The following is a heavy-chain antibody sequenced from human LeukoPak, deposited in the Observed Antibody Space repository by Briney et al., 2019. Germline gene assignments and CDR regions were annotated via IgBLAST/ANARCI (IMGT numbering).Heavy chain of an antibody. CDR2: INPNSGGT. J-gene: IGHJ4*02. D-gene: IGHD4-23*01. V-gene: IGHV1-2*02. Sequence: ASVKVSCKASGYTFTGYYMHWVRQDPRQGLQWMGWINPNSGGTDYAQKFQGRVTMTRDTSITTAYLELSSLRSDDTAVYYCARAPAGGPFDNWGQGTLVTVSS. CDR3: ARAPAGGPFDN. CDR1: GYTFTGYY.